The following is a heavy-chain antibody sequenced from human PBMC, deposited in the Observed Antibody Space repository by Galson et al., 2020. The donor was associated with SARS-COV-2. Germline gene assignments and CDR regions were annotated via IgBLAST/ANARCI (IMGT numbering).Heavy chain of an antibody. D-gene: IGHD6-13*01. CDR1: GFTFSSYA. Sequence: GESLKISCTASGFTFSSYAMSWVRQAPGKGLEWVSAISGSGGSTYYADSVKGRFTISRDNSKNTLYLQMNSLRAEDTAVYYCAKDWGGAASDDAGYYYYYGMDVWGQGTTVTVSS. J-gene: IGHJ6*02. CDR3: AKDWGGAASDDAGYYYYYGMDV. V-gene: IGHV3-23*01. CDR2: ISGSGGST.